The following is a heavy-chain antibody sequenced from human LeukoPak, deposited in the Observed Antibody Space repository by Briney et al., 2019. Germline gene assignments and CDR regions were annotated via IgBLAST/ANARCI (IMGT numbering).Heavy chain of an antibody. CDR1: GFTFSSYA. Sequence: GRSPRLSCAASGFTFSSYAMHWVRQAPGKGLEWVAVISYDGSNKYYADSVKGRFTISRDNSKNTLYLQMNSLRAEDTAVYYCARENDYYDRTLDPWGQGTLVTVSS. CDR3: ARENDYYDRTLDP. CDR2: ISYDGSNK. J-gene: IGHJ5*02. V-gene: IGHV3-30-3*01. D-gene: IGHD3-22*01.